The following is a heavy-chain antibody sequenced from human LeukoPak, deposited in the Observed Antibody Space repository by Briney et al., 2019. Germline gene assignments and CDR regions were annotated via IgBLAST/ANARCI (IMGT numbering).Heavy chain of an antibody. CDR1: GYIFTDYY. Sequence: ASVKVSCKASGYIFTDYYIHWMRQAPGQGLEWMGWINPNSGGTNYAQKFQGRVTMTRDTSISTAYMELSRLRSDDTAVYYCARGRSGRYYYVQDYWGQGTLVTVSS. D-gene: IGHD3-10*02. CDR2: INPNSGGT. V-gene: IGHV1-2*02. J-gene: IGHJ4*02. CDR3: ARGRSGRYYYVQDY.